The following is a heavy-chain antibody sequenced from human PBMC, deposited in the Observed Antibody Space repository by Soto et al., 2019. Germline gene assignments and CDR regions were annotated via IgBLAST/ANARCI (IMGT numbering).Heavy chain of an antibody. Sequence: GPPVKVSCKASGFTFTSSAVQWVRQARGQRLEWIGWIVVGSGNTNYAQKFQERVTITRDMSTSTAYMELSSLRSEDTAVYYCAADGSSSWYYYYYGMDVWGQGTTVTVSS. CDR1: GFTFTSSA. V-gene: IGHV1-58*01. CDR2: IVVGSGNT. CDR3: AADGSSSWYYYYYGMDV. J-gene: IGHJ6*02. D-gene: IGHD6-13*01.